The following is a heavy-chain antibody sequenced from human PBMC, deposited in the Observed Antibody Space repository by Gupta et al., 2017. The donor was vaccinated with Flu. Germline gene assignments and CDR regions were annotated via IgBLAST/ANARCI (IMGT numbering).Heavy chain of an antibody. CDR1: GYSFTDDN. D-gene: IGHD7-27*01. V-gene: IGHV1-2*02. CDR2: INTRSGGT. Sequence: QIQLVQSGAEVTKSGASVKVSCRPTGYSFTDDNIHWIRQGPGQGLEWMGWINTRSGGTVFAQNFQGRVTMSRDIAINSAYMQLSRLRPDDTAVYVCARLDITGNYFDSWGQGTLVTVSS. J-gene: IGHJ4*02. CDR3: ARLDITGNYFDS.